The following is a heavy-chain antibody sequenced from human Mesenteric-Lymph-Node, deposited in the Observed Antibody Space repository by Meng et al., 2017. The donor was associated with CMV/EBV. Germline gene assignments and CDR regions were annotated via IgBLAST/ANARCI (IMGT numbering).Heavy chain of an antibody. D-gene: IGHD2-2*01. V-gene: IGHV3-74*01. CDR3: ARWGGYCSSTSRGYYFDY. CDR1: GFTFSSYW. J-gene: IGHJ4*02. CDR2: INSDGSST. Sequence: GESLKISCAASGFTFSSYWMHWVRQAPGKGLVWVSRINSDGSSTSYADSVKGRFTISRDNAKNTLYLQMNSLRAEETAVYYCARWGGYCSSTSRGYYFDYWGQGTLVTVSS.